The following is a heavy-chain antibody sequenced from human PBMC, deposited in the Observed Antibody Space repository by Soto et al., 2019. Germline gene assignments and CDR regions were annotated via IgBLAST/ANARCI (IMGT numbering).Heavy chain of an antibody. Sequence: PGESLKISCKGSGYSFTSYWIGWVRQMPGKGLEWMGIIYPGDSDTRYSPSFQGQVTISADKSISTAYLQWSSLKASDTAMYYCAVIRRYYGSGSYQGFDYWGQGTLVTVSS. D-gene: IGHD3-10*01. CDR2: IYPGDSDT. CDR3: AVIRRYYGSGSYQGFDY. V-gene: IGHV5-51*01. J-gene: IGHJ4*02. CDR1: GYSFTSYW.